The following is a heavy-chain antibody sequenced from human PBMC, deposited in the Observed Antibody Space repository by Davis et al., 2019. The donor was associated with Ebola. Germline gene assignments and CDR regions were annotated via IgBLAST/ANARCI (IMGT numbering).Heavy chain of an antibody. J-gene: IGHJ4*02. D-gene: IGHD3-10*01. Sequence: PSETLSLTCTVSGGSISSSSYYWSWIRQPAGKGLEWIGRIYTSGSTNYNPSLKSRVTISVDTSKNQFSLKLSSVTAADTAVYYCARGPHGSGIWGQGTLVTVSS. CDR2: IYTSGST. CDR3: ARGPHGSGI. V-gene: IGHV4-61*02. CDR1: GGSISSSSYY.